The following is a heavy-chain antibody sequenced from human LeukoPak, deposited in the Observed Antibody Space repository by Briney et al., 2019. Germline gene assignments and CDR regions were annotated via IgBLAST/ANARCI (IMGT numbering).Heavy chain of an antibody. CDR3: ARLAGPSSSLYYFDY. J-gene: IGHJ4*02. Sequence: SETLSLTCAVYGGSFSGYYRSWIRQPPGKGLEWIGEINHSGSTNYNPSLKSRVTISVDTSKNQFSLKLSSVTAADTAVYYCARLAGPSSSLYYFDYWGQGTLVTVSS. D-gene: IGHD6-13*01. CDR2: INHSGST. CDR1: GGSFSGYY. V-gene: IGHV4-34*01.